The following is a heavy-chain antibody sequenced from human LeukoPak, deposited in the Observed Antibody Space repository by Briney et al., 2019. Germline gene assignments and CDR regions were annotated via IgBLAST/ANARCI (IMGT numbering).Heavy chain of an antibody. V-gene: IGHV3-74*01. Sequence: GSLRLSCETAGFTFSSYVMHWVRRTPGKGLVWVSRISHDGIISYADSVKGRFTISRDNAKNTLILQMNSLRVEDTAVYYCARDWVYKIDYWGRGTLVTVSS. D-gene: IGHD5-24*01. CDR3: ARDWVYKIDY. CDR2: ISHDGII. CDR1: GFTFSSYV. J-gene: IGHJ4*02.